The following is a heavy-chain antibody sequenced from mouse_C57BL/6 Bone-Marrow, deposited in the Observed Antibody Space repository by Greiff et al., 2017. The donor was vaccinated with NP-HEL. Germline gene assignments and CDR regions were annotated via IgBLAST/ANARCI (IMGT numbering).Heavy chain of an antibody. CDR3: ARRGTTVVAPYYYAMDY. J-gene: IGHJ4*01. V-gene: IGHV5-15*04. CDR2: ISNLAYSI. CDR1: GFTFSDYG. D-gene: IGHD1-1*01. Sequence: EVKVEESGGGLVQPGGSLKLSCAASGFTFSDYGMAWVRQAPRKGPEWVAFISNLAYSIYYADTVTGRFTISRENAKNTLYLEMSSLRSEDTAMYYCARRGTTVVAPYYYAMDYWGQGTSVTVSS.